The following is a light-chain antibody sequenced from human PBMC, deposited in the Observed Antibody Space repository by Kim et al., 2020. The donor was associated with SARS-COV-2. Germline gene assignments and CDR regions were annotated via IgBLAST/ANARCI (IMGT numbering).Light chain of an antibody. CDR3: CSYAGSYTWV. V-gene: IGLV2-11*03. CDR2: DVT. CDR1: SSDVGVYNY. J-gene: IGLJ3*02. Sequence: GQSVTISCTGTSSDVGVYNYVSWYQQHPGKAPKLMIYDVTKRPSGVPDRFSGSKSGNTASLTISGLQTEDEADYSCCSYAGSYTWVFGGGTQLTVL.